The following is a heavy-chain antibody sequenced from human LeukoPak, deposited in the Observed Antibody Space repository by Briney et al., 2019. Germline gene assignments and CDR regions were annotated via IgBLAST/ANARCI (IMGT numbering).Heavy chain of an antibody. D-gene: IGHD3-9*01. J-gene: IGHJ4*02. CDR2: IYYSGST. Sequence: SETLSLTCTVSGGSISSSSYYWGWIRQPPGKGLEWIGSIYYSGSTYYNPSLKSRVTISVDTSKNQFSLKLSSVTAADTAVYYCARLQGGGDYDILTGPQVYWGQGTLVTVSS. CDR1: GGSISSSSYY. V-gene: IGHV4-39*07. CDR3: ARLQGGGDYDILTGPQVY.